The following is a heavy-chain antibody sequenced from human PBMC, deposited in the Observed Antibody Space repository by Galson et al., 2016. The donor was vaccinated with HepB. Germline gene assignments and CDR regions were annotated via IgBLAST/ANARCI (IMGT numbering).Heavy chain of an antibody. J-gene: IGHJ4*02. CDR1: GFTFRSYA. CDR2: INRNGGST. Sequence: SLKLSCEASGFTFRSYAMTWVRQAPGQGLEWVWTINRNGGSTYHADSVKGRFTISRDTSKNTVYLQLNRLRAEDTAVYYCAKFASGTYYLDSFDYWGQGTLVTVSS. CDR3: AKFASGTYYLDSFDY. V-gene: IGHV3-23*01. D-gene: IGHD3-10*01.